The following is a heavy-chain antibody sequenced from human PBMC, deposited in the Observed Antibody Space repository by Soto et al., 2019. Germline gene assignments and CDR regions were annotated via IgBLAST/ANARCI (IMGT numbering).Heavy chain of an antibody. Sequence: SLKVSCKASGGTFTSYAISWVRQAPGQGLEWMGGIIHIFGTPNYAQKFQARVTITADKSTSTAYMELSSLRSEDTAVYYCARDVTGTMKYFGYRRQLTFFTAS. D-gene: IGHD1-20*01. CDR2: IIHIFGTP. CDR1: GGTFTSYA. J-gene: IGHJ4*02. CDR3: ARDVTGTMKYFGY. V-gene: IGHV1-69*06.